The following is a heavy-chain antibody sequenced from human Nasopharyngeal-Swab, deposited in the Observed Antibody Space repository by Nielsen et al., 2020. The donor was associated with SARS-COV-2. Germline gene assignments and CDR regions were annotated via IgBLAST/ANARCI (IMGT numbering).Heavy chain of an antibody. D-gene: IGHD4-23*01. CDR3: AAAPSGDYGGY. CDR1: GYTFSNYG. CDR2: IWYDGSNK. J-gene: IGHJ4*02. V-gene: IGHV3-33*01. Sequence: GGSLRLYCAASGYTFSNYGMHWVREAPGKGLEWVAVIWYDGSNKYYADSVKGRFTISRDNSKNTVYLQMSSLRGEDTAVYYCAAAPSGDYGGYWGQGTLVTVSS.